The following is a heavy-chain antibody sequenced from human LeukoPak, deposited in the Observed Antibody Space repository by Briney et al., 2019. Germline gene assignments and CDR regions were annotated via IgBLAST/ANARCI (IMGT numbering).Heavy chain of an antibody. CDR2: FIPMVGVE. V-gene: IGHV1-69*04. CDR1: GGTFSRNA. CDR3: ARVQAVGVPVAIDAYYSYGMDV. Sequence: ASVKVSCKASGGTFSRNAISWVRQAPGQGLEWMGRFIPMVGVETYAQSFQGRVTITADRSTSTAYMELSSLRFEDTAVYYCARVQAVGVPVAIDAYYSYGMDVWGQGTAVTVSS. D-gene: IGHD2-15*01. J-gene: IGHJ6*02.